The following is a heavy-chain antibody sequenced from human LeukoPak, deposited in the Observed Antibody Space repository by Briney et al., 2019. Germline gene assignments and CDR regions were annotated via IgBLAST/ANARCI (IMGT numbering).Heavy chain of an antibody. CDR3: ARGPYYSGSHSFDY. CDR1: SGPISTYY. V-gene: IGHV4-4*07. CDR2: IYSSGST. Sequence: PSETLSLTCTVSSGPISTYYWSWIRQPAGKGLEWIGRIYSSGSTNYNPSLKNRVTMSVDTSKNQFSLKLSSVTAADTAVYYCARGPYYSGSHSFDYWGQGTLVTVSS. D-gene: IGHD1-26*01. J-gene: IGHJ4*02.